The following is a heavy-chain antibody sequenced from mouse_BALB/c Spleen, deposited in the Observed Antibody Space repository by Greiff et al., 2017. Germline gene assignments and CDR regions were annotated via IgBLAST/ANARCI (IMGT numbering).Heavy chain of an antibody. J-gene: IGHJ2*01. D-gene: IGHD2-3*01. Sequence: EVQLVESGPGLVKPSQSLSLTCTVTGYSITSDYAWNWIRQFPGNKLEWMGYISYSGSTSYNPSLKSRISITRDTSKNQFFLQLNSVTTEDTATYYCAREVDGYPYYFDYWGQGTTLTVSS. CDR2: ISYSGST. V-gene: IGHV3-2*02. CDR1: GYSITSDYA. CDR3: AREVDGYPYYFDY.